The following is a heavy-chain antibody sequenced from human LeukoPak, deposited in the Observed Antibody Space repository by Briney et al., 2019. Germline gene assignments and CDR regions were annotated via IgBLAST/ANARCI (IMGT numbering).Heavy chain of an antibody. CDR2: IYTSGST. Sequence: SETLSLTCTVSGDSISNYYWSWIRQPAGKGLEWIGRIYTSGSTNYNPSLRSRVTMSVDTSKNQFSLRLSSVTAADTAMYYCTRSYCHHNSSYYYYFDSWGQGTLVTVSS. CDR3: TRSYCHHNSSYYYYFDS. CDR1: GDSISNYY. V-gene: IGHV4-4*07. D-gene: IGHD3-22*01. J-gene: IGHJ4*02.